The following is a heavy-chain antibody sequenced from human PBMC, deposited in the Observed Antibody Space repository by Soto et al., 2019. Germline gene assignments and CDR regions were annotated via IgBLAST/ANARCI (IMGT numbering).Heavy chain of an antibody. CDR3: ARWVVPAAMGVAYQWSGFDY. CDR2: TYYRSKWYN. CDR1: GDSVSSNSAA. V-gene: IGHV6-1*01. Sequence: SQTLSLTCAISGDSVSSNSAAWNWIRQSPSRGLEWLGRTYYRSKWYNDYAVSVKSRITINPDTSKIQFYMQLNSVTPEDTSVYYCARWVVPAAMGVAYQWSGFDYWGQGTLVTVSS. D-gene: IGHD2-2*01. J-gene: IGHJ4*02.